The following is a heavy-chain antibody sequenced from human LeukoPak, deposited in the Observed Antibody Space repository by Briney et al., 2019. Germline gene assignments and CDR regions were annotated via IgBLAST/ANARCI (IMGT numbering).Heavy chain of an antibody. D-gene: IGHD6-13*01. CDR1: GFTFTRYG. Sequence: PGGSLRLSCAASGFTFTRYGMSWVRQAPGKGLEWISGISGSGGSTYYADSVKGRFTITRDNSKNTLYLQMDTLRAEDTAVYYCAKRATAGGFDSWGQGTLVTVSS. CDR3: AKRATAGGFDS. J-gene: IGHJ4*02. CDR2: ISGSGGST. V-gene: IGHV3-23*01.